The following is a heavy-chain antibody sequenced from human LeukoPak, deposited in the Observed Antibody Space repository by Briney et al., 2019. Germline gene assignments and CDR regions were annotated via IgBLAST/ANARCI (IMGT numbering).Heavy chain of an antibody. D-gene: IGHD3-10*01. CDR2: IHPGDSDT. J-gene: IGHJ4*02. V-gene: IGHV5-51*01. Sequence: LGESLKISCKSSGYTFSSYWIGWVRQMPGKGLEWMGIIHPGDSDTRYSPSFQGQVTISADKSTSTVYLQWSSLKASDSAMYYCSRRGVGSDDYWGQGTLLIVSS. CDR1: GYTFSSYW. CDR3: SRRGVGSDDY.